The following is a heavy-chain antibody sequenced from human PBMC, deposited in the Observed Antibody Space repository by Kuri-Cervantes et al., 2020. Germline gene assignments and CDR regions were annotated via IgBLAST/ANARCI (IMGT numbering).Heavy chain of an antibody. J-gene: IGHJ4*02. V-gene: IGHV3-23*01. CDR2: ISGSGGST. CDR1: GFTFSSYA. D-gene: IGHD5-24*01. CDR3: TRFIDGFVRY. Sequence: GESLKISCAASGFTFSSYAMSWVRQAPGKGLEWVSGISGSGGSTYYADSVKGRFTISRDNARNSLYLQMNSLRAEDTAVYYCTRFIDGFVRYWGQGILVTVSS.